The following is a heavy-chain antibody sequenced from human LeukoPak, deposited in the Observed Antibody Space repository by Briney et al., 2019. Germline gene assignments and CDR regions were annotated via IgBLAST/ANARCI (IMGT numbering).Heavy chain of an antibody. D-gene: IGHD3-10*01. CDR1: GGSIGPYF. CDR2: ISYTGST. Sequence: SETLSLTCTVSGGSIGPYFWSWMRQTPGKGLEWIGYISYTGSTNYNPALKSRVTISVDTSKNQFSLQLTSVTAADTAVYYCARDDYRGVTNFDPWGQGTLVTVSS. J-gene: IGHJ5*02. V-gene: IGHV4-59*01. CDR3: ARDDYRGVTNFDP.